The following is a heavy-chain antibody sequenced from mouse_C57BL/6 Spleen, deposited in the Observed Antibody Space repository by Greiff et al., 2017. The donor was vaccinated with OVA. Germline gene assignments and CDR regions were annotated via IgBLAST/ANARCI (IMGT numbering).Heavy chain of an antibody. CDR3: ARRMDY. J-gene: IGHJ4*01. CDR2: ILTGSGST. CDR1: GYTFTGYW. V-gene: IGHV1-9*01. Sequence: VQLQQSGAELMKPGASVKLSCKATGYTFTGYWIEWVKQRPGHGLEWIGEILTGSGSTNYNEKFQGKATFTADTSSNTAYMQLSSLTTEDSAIYYCARRMDYWGQGTSVTASS.